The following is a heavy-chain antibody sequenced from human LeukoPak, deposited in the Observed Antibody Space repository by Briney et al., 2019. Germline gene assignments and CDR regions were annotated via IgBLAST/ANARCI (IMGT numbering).Heavy chain of an antibody. Sequence: GGSLRLSCAASRFTFSSYSMNWVRQAPGKGLEWVSAISGSGGSTYYADSVKGRFTISRDNSKNTLYLQMNSLRAEDTAVYYCAKDKATYYDFWSGYYTETYFDYWGQGTLVTVSS. CDR3: AKDKATYYDFWSGYYTETYFDY. J-gene: IGHJ4*02. D-gene: IGHD3-3*01. CDR1: RFTFSSYS. CDR2: ISGSGGST. V-gene: IGHV3-23*01.